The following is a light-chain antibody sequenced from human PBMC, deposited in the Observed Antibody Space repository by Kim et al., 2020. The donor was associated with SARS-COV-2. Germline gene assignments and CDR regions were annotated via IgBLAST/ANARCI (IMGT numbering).Light chain of an antibody. V-gene: IGKV3-20*01. CDR2: SVS. J-gene: IGKJ2*03. Sequence: LSPGERATPSCKTSQGGSRSSLAWYQQKPGQAPRLLIYSVSTRATGIPDRFSGSGSGTDFTLVISRLEPEDFAVYYCQQYGSSPYSFGQGTKLEI. CDR1: QGGSRSS. CDR3: QQYGSSPYS.